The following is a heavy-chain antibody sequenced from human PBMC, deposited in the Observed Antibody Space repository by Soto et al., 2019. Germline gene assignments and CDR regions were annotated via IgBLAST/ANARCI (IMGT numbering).Heavy chain of an antibody. D-gene: IGHD4-17*01. CDR2: ISAYNGNT. CDR3: ARDQRLKYTDYGYDY. V-gene: IGHV1-18*01. J-gene: IGHJ4*02. Sequence: EASVKVSCKASGYTFTSYGISWVRQAPGQGLEWMGWISAYNGNTNYAQKLQGRVTMTTDTSTSTAYMELRSLRSDDTAVYYCARDQRLKYTDYGYDYWGQGTLVTVSS. CDR1: GYTFTSYG.